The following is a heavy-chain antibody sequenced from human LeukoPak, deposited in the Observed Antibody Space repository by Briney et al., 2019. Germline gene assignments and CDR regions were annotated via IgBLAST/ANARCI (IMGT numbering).Heavy chain of an antibody. CDR2: TRYDGSTK. V-gene: IGHV3-30*02. D-gene: IGHD3-10*01. CDR3: AKVGYGSGSYLNNYFDY. Sequence: GGSLRLSCAASGFTFSSYGMHWVRQAPGKGLEWVAFTRYDGSTKYYGDSVKGRFTISRDNSKNTLYLQMNSLRAEDTAVYYCAKVGYGSGSYLNNYFDYWGQGTLVTVSS. CDR1: GFTFSSYG. J-gene: IGHJ4*02.